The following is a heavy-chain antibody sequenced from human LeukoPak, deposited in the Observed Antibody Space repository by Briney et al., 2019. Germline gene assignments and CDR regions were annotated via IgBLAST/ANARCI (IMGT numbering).Heavy chain of an antibody. D-gene: IGHD4-17*01. CDR2: ISHDGSQT. J-gene: IGHJ4*02. Sequence: GGSLRLSCAASGFNFSNHGIRWVRQAPGKGLDWVAVISHDGSQTYYTDSAKGRFTVSGDNSKNTMYLQLNSLRVEDTAMYFCAKDKIDGDYVTPFVYWGQGTLVTVSS. V-gene: IGHV3-30*18. CDR1: GFNFSNHG. CDR3: AKDKIDGDYVTPFVY.